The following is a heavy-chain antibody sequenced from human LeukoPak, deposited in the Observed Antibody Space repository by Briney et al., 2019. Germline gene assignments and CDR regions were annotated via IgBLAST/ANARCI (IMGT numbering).Heavy chain of an antibody. CDR2: IYYSGST. D-gene: IGHD3-22*01. CDR3: ATSGDYYNSRPFDY. V-gene: IGHV4-59*01. J-gene: IGHJ4*02. Sequence: ASETLSLTRTVSGGSISSYYWSWIRQPPGKGLEWIGYIYYSGSTNYNPSLKSRVTISVDTSKNQISLKLSSVTAADTAVYYCATSGDYYNSRPFDYWGQGTLVTVSS. CDR1: GGSISSYY.